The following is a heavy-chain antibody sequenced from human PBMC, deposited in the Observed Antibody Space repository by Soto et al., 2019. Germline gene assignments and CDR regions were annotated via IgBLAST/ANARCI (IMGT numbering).Heavy chain of an antibody. Sequence: EVQLVESGGGLVQPGGSLRLSCAASGFTFSSYWMHWFRQAPGKGLVWVSRINSDGSSTSYADSVKGRFTISRDNAKKSLDLQMNSLRAEDTALYYCARDLQGFWSGYYIRASWYYYYYGMDVWGQGTTVTVA. CDR3: ARDLQGFWSGYYIRASWYYYYYGMDV. CDR1: GFTFSSYW. CDR2: INSDGSST. J-gene: IGHJ6*02. V-gene: IGHV3-74*01. D-gene: IGHD3-3*01.